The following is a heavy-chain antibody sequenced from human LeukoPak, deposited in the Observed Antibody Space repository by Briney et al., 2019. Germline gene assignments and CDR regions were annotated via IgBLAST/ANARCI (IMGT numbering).Heavy chain of an antibody. CDR2: INPNSGGT. CDR1: GYTFTGYY. J-gene: IGHJ4*02. Sequence: GASVKVSCKASGYTFTGYYMHWVRQAPGQGLEWMGRINPNSGGTNYAQKFQGRVTMTRGTSISTAYMELSRLRSDDTAVYYCARRGPEVRGVQDIDYWGQGTLVTVSS. D-gene: IGHD3-10*01. V-gene: IGHV1-2*06. CDR3: ARRGPEVRGVQDIDY.